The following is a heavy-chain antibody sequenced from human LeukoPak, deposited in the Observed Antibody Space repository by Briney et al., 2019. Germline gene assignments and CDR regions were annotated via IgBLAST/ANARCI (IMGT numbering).Heavy chain of an antibody. D-gene: IGHD6-19*01. V-gene: IGHV4-34*01. Sequence: PSETLSLTCTVSGGSISSHYWSWIRQPPGKGLEWIGEINHSGSTNYNPSLKSRVTISVDTSKNQFSLKLSSVTAADTAVYYCARRDSSGWYGTLDYWGQGTLVTVSS. CDR2: INHSGST. CDR1: GGSISSHY. J-gene: IGHJ4*02. CDR3: ARRDSSGWYGTLDY.